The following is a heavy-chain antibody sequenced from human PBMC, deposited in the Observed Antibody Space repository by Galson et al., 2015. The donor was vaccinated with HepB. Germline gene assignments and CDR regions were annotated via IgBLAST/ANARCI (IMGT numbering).Heavy chain of an antibody. V-gene: IGHV1-46*01. CDR2: INPSGGST. Sequence: SVKVSCKASEYTFTSYYMHWVRQAPGQGLEWMGIINPSGGSTSYAQKFQGRVTMTRDTSTSTVYMELSSLKASDTAMYYCARQPIYGGSTYNWFDPWGQGTLVTVSS. CDR3: ARQPIYGGSTYNWFDP. J-gene: IGHJ5*02. CDR1: EYTFTSYY. D-gene: IGHD4-23*01.